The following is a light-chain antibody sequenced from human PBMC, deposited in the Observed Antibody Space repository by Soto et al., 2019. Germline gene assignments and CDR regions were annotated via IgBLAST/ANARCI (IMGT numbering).Light chain of an antibody. CDR2: RDS. CDR3: QVWDRSTEAV. CDR1: NIGSKN. J-gene: IGLJ1*01. V-gene: IGLV3-9*01. Sequence: SYELTQPLSVSVALGQTARITCGGNNIGSKNVHWYQQKPGQAPVLVIYRDSNRPSGIPERFSGSNSGNTATLTISRAQAGDEADYYCQVWDRSTEAVFGTGTKVTVL.